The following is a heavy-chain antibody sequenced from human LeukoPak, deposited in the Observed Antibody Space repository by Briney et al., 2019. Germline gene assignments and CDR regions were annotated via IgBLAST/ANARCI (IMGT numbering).Heavy chain of an antibody. CDR1: GLTFSSHW. CDR2: VSGNGGST. J-gene: IGHJ5*02. V-gene: IGHV3-23*01. CDR3: ARTGAVGATCWFDP. Sequence: GGSLRLSCAASGLTFSSHWMHWVRQVPGKGLEWVSAVSGNGGSTYYADSVKGRFTISRDNSKSALYLQMDSLRAEDTAIYYCARTGAVGATCWFDPWGQGTLVTVSS. D-gene: IGHD1-26*01.